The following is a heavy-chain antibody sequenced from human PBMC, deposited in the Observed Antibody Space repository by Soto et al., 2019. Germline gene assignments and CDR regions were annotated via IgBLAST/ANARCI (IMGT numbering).Heavy chain of an antibody. CDR1: GYSFSSHY. V-gene: IGHV1-46*01. D-gene: IGHD2-21*01. J-gene: IGHJ4*02. CDR2: IHPSGTNK. CDR3: ARVFPGPPFDY. Sequence: ASVKVSCKASGYSFSSHYMHWVRQAPGQGLEWMGVIHPSGTNKAYAQKFQGRVTMTTDTSTSTAYMELRSLRSDDTAVYYCARVFPGPPFDYWGQGTLVTVSS.